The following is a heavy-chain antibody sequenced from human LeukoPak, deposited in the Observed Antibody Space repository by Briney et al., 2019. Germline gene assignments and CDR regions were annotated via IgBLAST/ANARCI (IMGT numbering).Heavy chain of an antibody. J-gene: IGHJ4*02. CDR2: TSSSSSYT. V-gene: IGHV3-11*05. CDR1: GFTFSDYY. D-gene: IGHD7-27*01. CDR3: ARDSMGTGSFDY. Sequence: GGSLRLSCAASGFTFSDYYMSWIRQAPGKGLEWVLYTSSSSSYTNYADSVKGRFTISRDNAKNSLYLQMNSLRAEDTAVYYCARDSMGTGSFDYWGQGTLVTVSS.